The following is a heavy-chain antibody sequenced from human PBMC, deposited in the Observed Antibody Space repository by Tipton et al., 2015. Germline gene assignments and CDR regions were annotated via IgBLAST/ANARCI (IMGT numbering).Heavy chain of an antibody. J-gene: IGHJ4*02. CDR2: IYYTGST. Sequence: TLSLTCAVSGGSVSSSSYYWGWIRQPPGKGLEWIGTIYYTGSTSYNPALKSRVTISIDRFKNQFSLKLSSEAAADTAVYYCASPSLPHDRGDYYFQSWGQGSLVTVSS. V-gene: IGHV4-39*01. CDR3: ASPSLPHDRGDYYFQS. CDR1: GGSVSSSSYY. D-gene: IGHD2-21*02.